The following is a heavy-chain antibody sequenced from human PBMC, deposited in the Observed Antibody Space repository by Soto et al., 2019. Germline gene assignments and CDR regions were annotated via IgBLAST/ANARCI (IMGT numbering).Heavy chain of an antibody. Sequence: GGSLRLSCAASGFTFISYSMNWVRQAPGKGLEWVSSISSSSSYIYYGDSVKGRFTISRDNAKNSLYLQMNSLRAEDTATYYCARVHYYDSSGFYLWGQGTLVTVSS. V-gene: IGHV3-21*01. D-gene: IGHD3-22*01. J-gene: IGHJ4*02. CDR3: ARVHYYDSSGFYL. CDR1: GFTFISYS. CDR2: ISSSSSYI.